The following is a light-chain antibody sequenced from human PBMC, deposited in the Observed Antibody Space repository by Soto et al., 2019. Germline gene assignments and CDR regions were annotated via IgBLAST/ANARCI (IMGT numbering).Light chain of an antibody. J-gene: IGLJ1*01. Sequence: QSALTQPASVSGSPGQSITISCSGTNSDVGDYNLVSWYQQRPGEAPKLVIFDVSNRPSGVSDRFSGSKSGNTASLTISGLQADDEGDYFCCSYSTDTTLYVFGSGTKLTVL. CDR2: DVS. CDR3: CSYSTDTTLYV. CDR1: NSDVGDYNL. V-gene: IGLV2-14*01.